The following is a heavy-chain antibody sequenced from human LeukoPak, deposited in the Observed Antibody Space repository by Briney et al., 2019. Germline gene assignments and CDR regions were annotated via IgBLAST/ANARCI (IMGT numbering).Heavy chain of an antibody. Sequence: GGSLRLSCAASGSTFSSYEMNWVRQAPGKGLEWVSYISSSGSTIYYADSVKGRFTISRDNAKNSLYLQMNSLRAEDTAVYYCARDQHSSSWIYYMDVWGKGTTVTVSS. CDR2: ISSSGSTI. V-gene: IGHV3-48*03. CDR3: ARDQHSSSWIYYMDV. D-gene: IGHD6-13*01. J-gene: IGHJ6*03. CDR1: GSTFSSYE.